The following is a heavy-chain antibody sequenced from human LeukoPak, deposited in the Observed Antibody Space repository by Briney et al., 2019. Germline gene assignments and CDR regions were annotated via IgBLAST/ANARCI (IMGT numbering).Heavy chain of an antibody. Sequence: PGGSLRLSCAASGFTFSSFWMHWVRQAPGKGLVWVSRINNDGSSTAYADSVKGRFTISRDNAKSTLYLQMNSLRAEDTAVYYCARDSFVTISGGWNWFDPWGQGTLVTVSS. CDR1: GFTFSSFW. D-gene: IGHD3-3*01. J-gene: IGHJ5*02. V-gene: IGHV3-74*01. CDR2: INNDGSST. CDR3: ARDSFVTISGGWNWFDP.